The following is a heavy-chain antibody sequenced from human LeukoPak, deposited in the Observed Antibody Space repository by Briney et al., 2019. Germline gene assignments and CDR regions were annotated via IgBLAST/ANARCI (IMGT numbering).Heavy chain of an antibody. V-gene: IGHV3-30*19. Sequence: PGRSLRLSCAASGFRFSNYAMHWVRQAPGKGLEWVAVISYDGSNKYYADSVKGRFTISRDNSKNTLYLQMNSLRAEDTAVYYCAREGLIGVTTFDYWGQGTLVTVSS. CDR3: AREGLIGVTTFDY. J-gene: IGHJ4*02. D-gene: IGHD4-17*01. CDR1: GFRFSNYA. CDR2: ISYDGSNK.